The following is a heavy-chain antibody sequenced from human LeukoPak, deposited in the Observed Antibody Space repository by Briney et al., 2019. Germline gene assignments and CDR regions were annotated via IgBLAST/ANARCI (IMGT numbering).Heavy chain of an antibody. CDR1: GGSFSGYY. CDR3: ARPRDVDWFEAFDV. V-gene: IGHV4-34*01. J-gene: IGHJ3*01. CDR2: INHSGST. D-gene: IGHD3-9*01. Sequence: PSETLSLTCAVYGGSFSGYYWSWIRQPPGKGLEWIGEINHSGSTNYNPSLKSRVTISVDTSKNQFSLKLNSVTAADTAVYYCARPRDVDWFEAFDVWGQGKMVTVSS.